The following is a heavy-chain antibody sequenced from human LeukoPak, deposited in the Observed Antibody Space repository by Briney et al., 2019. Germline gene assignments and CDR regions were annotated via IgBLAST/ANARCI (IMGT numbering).Heavy chain of an antibody. D-gene: IGHD5-12*01. V-gene: IGHV4-59*12. CDR2: YGGSS. J-gene: IGHJ4*02. CDR1: GGSISAYN. CDR3: ARSGSGYLRYYFDY. Sequence: SETLSLTCTVSGGSISAYNWSWIRQPPGKGLEWIGYYGGSSNYNPSLKSRVIISVDTSKNQFSLKLSSVTAADTAVYYCARSGSGYLRYYFDYWGQGTLVTVSS.